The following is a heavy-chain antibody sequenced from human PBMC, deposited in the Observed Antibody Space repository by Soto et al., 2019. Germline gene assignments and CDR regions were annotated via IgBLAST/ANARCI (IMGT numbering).Heavy chain of an antibody. CDR2: LFGSGGGI. D-gene: IGHD2-8*01. J-gene: IGHJ4*02. CDR3: AKDRQPDGLWPFDH. CDR1: GFTFSTYA. Sequence: EVQLLESGGGLVQPGGSLRLSCAASGFTFSTYAMSWVRQAPGKGLEWVSGLFGSGGGISYADSVKGRFTISSDNSNNMLYLQMHSLRVEDTAVYYCAKDRQPDGLWPFDHWGQGTLVTVSS. V-gene: IGHV3-23*01.